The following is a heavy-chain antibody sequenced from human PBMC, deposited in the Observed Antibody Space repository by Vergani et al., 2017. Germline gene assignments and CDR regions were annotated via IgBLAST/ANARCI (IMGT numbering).Heavy chain of an antibody. CDR2: INPSGGHT. CDR1: GYTFSNYY. D-gene: IGHD3-9*01. V-gene: IGHV1-46*03. J-gene: IGHJ4*02. CDR3: ARGDYGILTGYRY. Sequence: QVQVVQSGAAVKKSGASVKVSCKTSGYTFSNYYMPWVRQGPGQGLEWMGIINPSGGHTNYAQKFQGRVTMTRATSTSTVDMELSSLRSEDTAIYYCARGDYGILTGYRYWGQGTLVT.